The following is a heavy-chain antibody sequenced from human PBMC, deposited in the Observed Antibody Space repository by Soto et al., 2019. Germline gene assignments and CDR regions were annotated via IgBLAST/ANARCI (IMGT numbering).Heavy chain of an antibody. CDR2: ISYDGSKK. D-gene: IGHD6-19*01. V-gene: IGHV3-30*18. Sequence: QEQLVESGGGVVQPGRSLRLSCAASGFTSSSYGMHWVRQAPGKGLEWVAVISYDGSKKDYVDSVKGRFTISRDNSKNTLYLQMNSLIAEDTAVYYCAKEQGSSGWQYDYYYYGMDVWGQGTTVTVSS. CDR3: AKEQGSSGWQYDYYYYGMDV. CDR1: GFTSSSYG. J-gene: IGHJ6*02.